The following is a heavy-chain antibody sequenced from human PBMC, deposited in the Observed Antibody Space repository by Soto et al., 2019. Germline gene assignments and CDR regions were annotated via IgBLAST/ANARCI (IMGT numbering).Heavy chain of an antibody. CDR1: GGTFSSYA. D-gene: IGHD5-12*01. Sequence: QVQLVQSGAEVKKPGSSVKVSCKASGGTFSSYAISWVRQAPGQGLEWMGGIIPIFGTANYAQKFQGRVTITADESTSTAYMELSSLRSEDTAVYYCASLGAEMATIFRTYFDYWGQGTLVTVSS. CDR2: IIPIFGTA. CDR3: ASLGAEMATIFRTYFDY. J-gene: IGHJ4*02. V-gene: IGHV1-69*01.